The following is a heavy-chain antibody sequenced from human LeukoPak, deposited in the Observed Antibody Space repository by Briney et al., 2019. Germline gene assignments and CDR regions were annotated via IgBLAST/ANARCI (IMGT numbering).Heavy chain of an antibody. CDR1: GFTFSSYS. V-gene: IGHV3-21*01. CDR2: ISSSSSYI. J-gene: IGHJ3*02. Sequence: GGSLRLSCAASGFTFSSYSMNWVRQAPGKGLEWVSSISSSSSYIYYADSVKGRFTISGDNAKNSLYLQMNSLRAEDTAVYYCAGEFVDDAFDIWGQGTMVTVSS. CDR3: AGEFVDDAFDI. D-gene: IGHD2-21*01.